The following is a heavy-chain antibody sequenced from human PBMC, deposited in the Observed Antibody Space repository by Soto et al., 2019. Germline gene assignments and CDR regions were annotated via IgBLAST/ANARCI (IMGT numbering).Heavy chain of an antibody. Sequence: PGGSLRLSCAASGFTFSSYAMSWVRQAPGKGLEWVSAISGSGGSTYYADSAKGRFTISRDNSKNTLYLQMNSLRAEDTAVYYCAKCTGATTAEYFQHWGQGTLVTVSS. D-gene: IGHD1-7*01. J-gene: IGHJ1*01. CDR1: GFTFSSYA. V-gene: IGHV3-23*01. CDR3: AKCTGATTAEYFQH. CDR2: ISGSGGST.